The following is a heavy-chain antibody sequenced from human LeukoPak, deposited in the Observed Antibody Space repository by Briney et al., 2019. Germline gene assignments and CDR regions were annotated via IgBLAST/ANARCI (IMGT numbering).Heavy chain of an antibody. CDR1: GFTFTKYS. J-gene: IGHJ4*02. CDR2: ITGSGAFT. V-gene: IGHV3-23*01. CDR3: AKRSEESSGYFNY. Sequence: GGSLRLSCAASGFTFTKYSMTWVRQAPGKGLEWVSAITGSGAFTDYADSVKGRFTISRDNSKNTLYLQMNSLRAEDTAVYSCAKRSEESSGYFNYWGQGILVTASS. D-gene: IGHD6-19*01.